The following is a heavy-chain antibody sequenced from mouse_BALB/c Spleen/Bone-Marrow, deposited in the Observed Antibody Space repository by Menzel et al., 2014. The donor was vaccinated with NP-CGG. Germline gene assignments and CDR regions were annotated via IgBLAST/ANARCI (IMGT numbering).Heavy chain of an antibody. CDR3: ARFPMDY. J-gene: IGHJ4*01. CDR1: GFTFPDYY. V-gene: IGHV7-3*02. Sequence: EVMLVESGGGLVQPGGSLRLSCTPSGFTFPDYYMSWVRQPPGRALEWLAFIRTKAYGYTTEYRASVRGRFTISRDNSQSILYLQMNTLRAEDSATYYCARFPMDYWGQGTSVTVSS. CDR2: IRTKAYGYTT.